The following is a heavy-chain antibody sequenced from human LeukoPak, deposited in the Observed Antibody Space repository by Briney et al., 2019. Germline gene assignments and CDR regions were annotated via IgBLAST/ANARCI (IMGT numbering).Heavy chain of an antibody. D-gene: IGHD4-17*01. J-gene: IGHJ4*02. CDR3: ARFPDDYGEYY. Sequence: SETLSLTCAVYGGSFSGYYWSWICQPPGKGLEWIGEINHSGSTNYNPSLKSRVTISVDTSKNQFSLKLSSVTAADTAVYYCARFPDDYGEYYWGQGTLVTVSS. V-gene: IGHV4-34*01. CDR1: GGSFSGYY. CDR2: INHSGST.